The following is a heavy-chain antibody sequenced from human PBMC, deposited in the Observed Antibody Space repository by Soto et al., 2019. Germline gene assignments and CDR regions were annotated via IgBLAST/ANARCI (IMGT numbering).Heavy chain of an antibody. CDR2: ISANSGNT. V-gene: IGHV1-18*01. D-gene: IGHD3-22*01. Sequence: PGESLKISCKGSGYSFTSYGISWVRQAPGQGLEWMGWISANSGNTNYVQKLQGRVTMTTDTSTSTAYMALRSLRSDDTAVYYCARGVRGDYYDSSGYLTGMDVWGQGTTVTVSS. CDR3: ARGVRGDYYDSSGYLTGMDV. J-gene: IGHJ6*02. CDR1: GYSFTSYG.